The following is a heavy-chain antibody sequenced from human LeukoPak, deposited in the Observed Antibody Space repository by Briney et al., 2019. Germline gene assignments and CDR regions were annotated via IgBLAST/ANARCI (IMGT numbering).Heavy chain of an antibody. J-gene: IGHJ5*02. D-gene: IGHD6-19*01. CDR3: ARTSRTAVAGTGRGYNWFDP. V-gene: IGHV4-38-2*02. CDR1: GYSISSGYC. CDR2: IYHSGST. Sequence: PSETLSLTCTVSGYSISSGYCWGWIRQPPGQGLEWIGSIYHSGSTYCHPSLKSRVTISVDTSKNQFSLKVTSVTAADTAVYYCARTSRTAVAGTGRGYNWFDPWGQGILVTVSS.